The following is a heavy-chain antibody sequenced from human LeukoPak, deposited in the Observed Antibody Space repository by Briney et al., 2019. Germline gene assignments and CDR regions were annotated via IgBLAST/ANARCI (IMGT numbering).Heavy chain of an antibody. D-gene: IGHD1-1*01. Sequence: GSLRLSCAASGFTFDDYGMSWVRQAPGKGLGWVSGINWNGGSTGYADSVKSRFTISRDNSKNTVYLQMNSLRAEDTALYYCAKGRYDTDYWGQGTLVIVSS. CDR3: AKGRYDTDY. V-gene: IGHV3-20*04. CDR2: INWNGGST. CDR1: GFTFDDYG. J-gene: IGHJ4*02.